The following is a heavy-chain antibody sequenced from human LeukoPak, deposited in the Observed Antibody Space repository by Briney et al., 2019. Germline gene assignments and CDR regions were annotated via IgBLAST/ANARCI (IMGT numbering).Heavy chain of an antibody. CDR2: IIPIFGTA. CDR3: ASEELHDAFDI. D-gene: IGHD3-10*01. J-gene: IGHJ3*02. CDR1: GGTFSSYA. V-gene: IGHV1-69*05. Sequence: GSSVKVSCKASGGTFSSYAISWVRQAPGQGLEWMGGIIPIFGTANYAQKFQGRVTITTDESTSTAYVELSSLRSEDTAVYYCASEELHDAFDIWGQGTMVTVSS.